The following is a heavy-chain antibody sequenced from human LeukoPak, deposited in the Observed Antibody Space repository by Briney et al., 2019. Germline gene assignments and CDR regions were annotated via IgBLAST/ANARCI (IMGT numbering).Heavy chain of an antibody. CDR3: ARGEAPLGSSSWGA. CDR2: MNPNSGNT. CDR1: GSTFTSYA. J-gene: IGHJ4*02. V-gene: IGHV1-8*01. Sequence: ASVPVTCKASGSTFTSYALNWVRQATGQGLEWMGWMNPNSGNTGYAQKFQGRVTMTRNTSISTAYMELSSLRSEDTAVYYCARGEAPLGSSSWGAWGQGTLVTVSS. D-gene: IGHD6-13*01.